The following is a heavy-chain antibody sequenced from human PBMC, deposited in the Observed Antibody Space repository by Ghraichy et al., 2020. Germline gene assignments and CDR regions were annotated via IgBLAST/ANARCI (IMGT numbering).Heavy chain of an antibody. V-gene: IGHV1-69*13. CDR3: ARGVVVAATPLYYYYGMDV. Sequence: SVKVSCKASGGTFSSYAISWVRQAPGQGLEWMGGIIPIFGTANYAQKFQGRVTITADESTSTAYMELSSLRSEDTAVYYCARGVVVAATPLYYYYGMDVWGQGTTVTVSS. CDR1: GGTFSSYA. CDR2: IIPIFGTA. J-gene: IGHJ6*02. D-gene: IGHD2-15*01.